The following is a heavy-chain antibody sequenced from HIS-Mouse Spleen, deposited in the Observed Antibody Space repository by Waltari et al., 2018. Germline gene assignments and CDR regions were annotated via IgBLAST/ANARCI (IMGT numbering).Heavy chain of an antibody. Sequence: QVQLQQWGAGLLKPSETLSLTCAVYGGSFGGYYWSWIRQPPGKGLEWIGEINHSGSTNYNPSLKSRVTISVDTSKNQFSLKLSSVTAADTAVYYCARGIVGGAFDIWGQGTMVTVSS. CDR2: INHSGST. D-gene: IGHD1-26*01. J-gene: IGHJ3*02. V-gene: IGHV4-34*01. CDR1: GGSFGGYY. CDR3: ARGIVGGAFDI.